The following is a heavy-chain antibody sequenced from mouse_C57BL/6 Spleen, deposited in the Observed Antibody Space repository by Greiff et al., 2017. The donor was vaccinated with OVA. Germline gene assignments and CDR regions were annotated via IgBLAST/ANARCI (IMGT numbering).Heavy chain of an antibody. V-gene: IGHV3-6*01. Sequence: EVHLVESGPGLVKPSQSLSLTCSVTGYSITSGYYWNWIRQFPGNKLEWMGYISYDGSNNYNPSLKNRISITRDTSKNQFFLKLNSVTTEDTATYYCAKEGYEGYFDVWGTGTTVTVSS. CDR3: AKEGYEGYFDV. J-gene: IGHJ1*03. CDR1: GYSITSGYY. CDR2: ISYDGSN. D-gene: IGHD3-1*01.